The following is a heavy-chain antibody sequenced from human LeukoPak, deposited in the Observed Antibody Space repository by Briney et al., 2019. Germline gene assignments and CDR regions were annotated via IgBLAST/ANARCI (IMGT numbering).Heavy chain of an antibody. V-gene: IGHV3-30-3*01. CDR1: GFTFSSYA. J-gene: IGHJ4*02. CDR2: ISYDGSNK. Sequence: PGRSLRLSCAASGFTFSSYAMHWVRQAPGKGLEWVAVISYDGSNKYCADSVKGRFTISRDNSKNTLYLQMNSLRAEDTAVYYCARARGWLLEYFDYWGQGTLVTVSS. CDR3: ARARGWLLEYFDY. D-gene: IGHD3-22*01.